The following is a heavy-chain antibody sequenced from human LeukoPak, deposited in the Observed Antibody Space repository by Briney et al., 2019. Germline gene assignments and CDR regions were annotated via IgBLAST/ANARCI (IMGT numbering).Heavy chain of an antibody. CDR3: AKGAPGVVVPAAVSMDV. J-gene: IGHJ6*04. CDR2: ISGSGGST. D-gene: IGHD2-2*01. Sequence: GGSLRLSCAASGFTLSSYAMSWVRQAPGKGLEWVSAISGSGGSTYYADSVKGRFTISRDNSKNTLYLQMNSLRAEDTAVYYCAKGAPGVVVPAAVSMDVWGKGTTVTVSS. V-gene: IGHV3-23*01. CDR1: GFTLSSYA.